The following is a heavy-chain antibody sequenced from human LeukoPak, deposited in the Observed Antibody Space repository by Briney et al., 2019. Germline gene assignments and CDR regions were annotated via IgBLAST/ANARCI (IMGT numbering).Heavy chain of an antibody. CDR1: GYIFTGYH. D-gene: IGHD3-16*01. CDR2: INPNSGGI. Sequence: ASVKVSCKASGYIFTGYHIHWVRQAPGQGLEWLGWINPNSGGINYAQNFRGRITMTRDTSISTAYMELRRLTSDDTAVYYCARSSFDDYVWGGSYWGQGTLVTVSS. CDR3: ARSSFDDYVWGGSY. V-gene: IGHV1-2*02. J-gene: IGHJ4*02.